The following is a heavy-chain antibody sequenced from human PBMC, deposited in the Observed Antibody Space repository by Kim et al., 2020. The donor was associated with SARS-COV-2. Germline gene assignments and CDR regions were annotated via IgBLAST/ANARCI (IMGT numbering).Heavy chain of an antibody. V-gene: IGHV1-69*13. J-gene: IGHJ6*02. CDR3: ARDIAYDDYYGMDV. D-gene: IGHD5-12*01. CDR2: IIPIFGTA. Sequence: SVKVSCKAAGGTFSSYAISWVRQAPGQGLEWMGGIIPIFGTANYAQKFQGRVTITADESTSTAYMELSSLRSEDTAVYYCARDIAYDDYYGMDVWGQGTTVTVSS. CDR1: GGTFSSYA.